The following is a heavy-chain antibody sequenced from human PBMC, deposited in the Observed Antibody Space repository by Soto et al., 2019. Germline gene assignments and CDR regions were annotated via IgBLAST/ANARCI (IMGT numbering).Heavy chain of an antibody. J-gene: IGHJ4*02. CDR3: ARHFSVDYIDY. CDR1: GDYIASNSYF. V-gene: IGHV4-39*01. CDR2: IYYSGTT. Sequence: SETQSLTSTVSGDYIASNSYFWAWIRQPPGKGLEWIGSIYYSGTTYYNPSLKSRVTISVDRSKNQFSLKLSSVTAADTAVYYCARHFSVDYIDYWGQGALVTVSS.